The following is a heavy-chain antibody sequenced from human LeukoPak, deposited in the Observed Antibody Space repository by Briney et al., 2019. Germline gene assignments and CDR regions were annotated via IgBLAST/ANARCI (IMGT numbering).Heavy chain of an antibody. Sequence: ASVKVSCKASGYTFTNYHIAWVRQAPGQGLEWMRWVSTNDGNTVYAQRLQGRVTMTTDTSTSVAYMELRSLTSDDTAVYYCTRAPPGMTMMTDYWGQGTLVTVSS. J-gene: IGHJ4*02. CDR3: TRAPPGMTMMTDY. CDR2: VSTNDGNT. D-gene: IGHD3-22*01. V-gene: IGHV1-18*01. CDR1: GYTFTNYH.